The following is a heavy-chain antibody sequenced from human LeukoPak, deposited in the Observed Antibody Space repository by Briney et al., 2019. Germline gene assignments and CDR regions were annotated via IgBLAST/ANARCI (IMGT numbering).Heavy chain of an antibody. Sequence: KFQGRVTITRDTSASTAYMELSSLRSEDTAVYYGARKQLWPKGASNFDYWGQGTLVTVSS. CDR3: ARKQLWPKGASNFDY. J-gene: IGHJ4*02. D-gene: IGHD5-18*01. V-gene: IGHV1-3*01.